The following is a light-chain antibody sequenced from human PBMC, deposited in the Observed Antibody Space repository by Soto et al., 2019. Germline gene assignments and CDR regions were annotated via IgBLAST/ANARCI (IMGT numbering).Light chain of an antibody. CDR3: SSYTSSRGV. Sequence: QSVLTQPASGSGSPGQSITISCTGTSSDVGGYNYVSWYQQHPGKAPKLMIYDVSNRPSGVSNRFSGSKSGNTASLTISGLQAEDEADYYCSSYTSSRGVFGGGTKLTVL. V-gene: IGLV2-14*01. CDR1: SSDVGGYNY. J-gene: IGLJ2*01. CDR2: DVS.